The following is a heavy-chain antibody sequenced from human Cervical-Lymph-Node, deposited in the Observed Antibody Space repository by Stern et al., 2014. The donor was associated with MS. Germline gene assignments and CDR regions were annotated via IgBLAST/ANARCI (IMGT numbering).Heavy chain of an antibody. Sequence: VQLVQSGAELKEPGESLKISCKTSGYNFINYWIAWVRQVPGKGLEWIGIIYPGDSDIRYSPSFQGNVTMSVDKSKTTAYLQWKSLKASDTAVYYCARWSVACDYWGQGALITVSS. CDR1: GYNFINYW. J-gene: IGHJ4*02. D-gene: IGHD2-21*01. CDR2: IYPGDSDI. CDR3: ARWSVACDY. V-gene: IGHV5-51*03.